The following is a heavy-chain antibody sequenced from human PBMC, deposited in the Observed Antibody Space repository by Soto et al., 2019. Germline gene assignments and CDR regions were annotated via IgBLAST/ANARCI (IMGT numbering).Heavy chain of an antibody. CDR3: ARSGEILFQDVETIDYYYYYGMDV. D-gene: IGHD2-15*01. CDR1: GYTFTSDY. V-gene: IGHV1-46*01. CDR2: INPSGGST. J-gene: IGHJ6*02. Sequence: ASVKVPCKASGYTFTSDYMHWVRQAPGQGLEWMGIINPSGGSTSYAQKFQGRVTMTRDTSTSTVYMELSSLRSEDTAVYYCARSGEILFQDVETIDYYYYYGMDVWGQGTTVTVSS.